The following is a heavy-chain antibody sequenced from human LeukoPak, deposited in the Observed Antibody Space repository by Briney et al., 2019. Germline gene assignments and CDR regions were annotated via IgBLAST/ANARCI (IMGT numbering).Heavy chain of an antibody. J-gene: IGHJ3*02. CDR1: GFTFSNYG. CDR3: ASKFAPRYYYDSSGYYGAFDI. Sequence: TGGSLRLSCAASGFTFSNYGFSHYGMGWVRQTPGKGLDWVSSVSGGGDRTYYADSVKGRFTISRDNSRNTLSLQMNSLRAEDTAVYYCASKFAPRYYYDSSGYYGAFDIWGQGTMVTVSS. D-gene: IGHD3-22*01. CDR2: VSGGGDRT. V-gene: IGHV3-23*01.